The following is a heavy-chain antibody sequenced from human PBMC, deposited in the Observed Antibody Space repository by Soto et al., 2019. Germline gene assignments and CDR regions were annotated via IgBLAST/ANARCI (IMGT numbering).Heavy chain of an antibody. J-gene: IGHJ6*03. CDR1: GYTFTSYD. Sequence: QVQLVQSGAEVKKPGASVKVSCKASGYTFTSYDINWVRQATGQGREWMGWMNPNSGNPGYAQKFQGRVTMTRNTSISTAYMELSSLRSEDTAVYYCARGAEVVVAATGVVDDYYYYMDVWGKGTTVTVSS. D-gene: IGHD2-15*01. CDR3: ARGAEVVVAATGVVDDYYYYMDV. V-gene: IGHV1-8*01. CDR2: MNPNSGNP.